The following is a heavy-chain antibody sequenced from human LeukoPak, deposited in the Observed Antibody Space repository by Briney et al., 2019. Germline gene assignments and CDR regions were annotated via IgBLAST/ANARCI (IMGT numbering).Heavy chain of an antibody. D-gene: IGHD3-22*01. CDR1: GGSFSGYY. CDR2: INHSGRT. J-gene: IGHJ3*02. Sequence: SETLSLTCAVYGGSFSGYYWSWIRQPPGKGLEWIGEINHSGRTNFNPSLKSRVIMSVDTSKNQFSLKLSSVTAADTAVYYCARDYTYYYDSSGYLLGAFDIWGQGTMVTVSS. CDR3: ARDYTYYYDSSGYLLGAFDI. V-gene: IGHV4-34*10.